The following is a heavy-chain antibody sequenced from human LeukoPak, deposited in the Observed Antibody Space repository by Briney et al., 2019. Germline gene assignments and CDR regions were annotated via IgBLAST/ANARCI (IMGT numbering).Heavy chain of an antibody. CDR1: GFTFSTYW. J-gene: IGHJ4*02. V-gene: IGHV3-74*01. CDR3: GRAKDYSFDN. CDR2: INSDGSST. D-gene: IGHD4-11*01. Sequence: GGSLRLSCAASGFTFSTYWMHWVRQAPGKGLVWVSRINSDGSSTTYADSVQGRLTISRDNAKNTLYLQMNSLRAEDTAVYYCGRAKDYSFDNWGQGTLVTVSS.